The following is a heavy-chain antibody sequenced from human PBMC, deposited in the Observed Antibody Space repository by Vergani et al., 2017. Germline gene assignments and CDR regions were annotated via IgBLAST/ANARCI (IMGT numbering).Heavy chain of an antibody. CDR2: LNPTSGNT. J-gene: IGHJ4*02. CDR3: ARRSWGTAFDY. CDR1: GYTFTTYA. V-gene: IGHV1-8*01. Sequence: QVQLVQSGAEVKKPGASVKVSCKASGYTFTTYAINWVRQANGQGLEWMGWLNPTSGNTGYAQKFQGRVTLTRNTSISTAYMELSSLRSEDTAVYYCARRSWGTAFDYWGQGTLVTVSS. D-gene: IGHD6-13*01.